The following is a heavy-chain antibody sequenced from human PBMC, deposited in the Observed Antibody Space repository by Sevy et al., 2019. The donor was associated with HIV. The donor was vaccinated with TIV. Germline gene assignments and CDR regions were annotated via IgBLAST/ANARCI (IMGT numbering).Heavy chain of an antibody. CDR2: IKQDGSEK. J-gene: IGHJ6*02. Sequence: GGSLRLSCAASGFTFSSYWMSWVRQAPGKGLEWVANIKQDGSEKYYVDSVKGRFTISRDNAKNSLYLQMNSLRAEDTAVYYCARDQGYYYGSGSYYTHYYYGMDVWGQGTTVTVSS. CDR3: ARDQGYYYGSGSYYTHYYYGMDV. V-gene: IGHV3-7*03. D-gene: IGHD3-10*01. CDR1: GFTFSSYW.